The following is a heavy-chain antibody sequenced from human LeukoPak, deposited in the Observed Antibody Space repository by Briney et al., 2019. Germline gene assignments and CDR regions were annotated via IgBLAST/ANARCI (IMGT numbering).Heavy chain of an antibody. CDR3: ARERQYYFDY. CDR2: IYSGGST. Sequence: GGSLRLSCAASGFTFSSYSMNWVRQAPGKGLEWVSVIYSGGSTYYADSVKGRFTISRDNSKNTLYLQMNSLRAEDTAVYYCARERQYYFDYWGQGTLVTVSS. V-gene: IGHV3-53*01. CDR1: GFTFSSYS. J-gene: IGHJ4*02.